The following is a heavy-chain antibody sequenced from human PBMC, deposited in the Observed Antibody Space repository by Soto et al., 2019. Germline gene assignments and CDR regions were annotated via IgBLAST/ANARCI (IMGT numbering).Heavy chain of an antibody. V-gene: IGHV1-18*01. D-gene: IGHD3-3*01. J-gene: IGHJ6*02. CDR1: GYTFTSYG. CDR2: ISAYNGNT. CDR3: AREKEVTYYDFWSGYYNYYYYYGMDV. Sequence: ASVKVSCKASGYTFTSYGFRWVRQAPGHGLEWMGWISAYNGNTNYPQQLQGRLTMTKDTSTSTAYMELRSLRSDDTAVYYCAREKEVTYYDFWSGYYNYYYYYGMDVWGQGTTVTVSS.